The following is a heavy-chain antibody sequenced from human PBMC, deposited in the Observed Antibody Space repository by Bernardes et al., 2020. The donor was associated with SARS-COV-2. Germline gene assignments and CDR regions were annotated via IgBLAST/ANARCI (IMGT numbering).Heavy chain of an antibody. Sequence: AQLKVACKASGYTFTSYGISWVRQAPGQGLEWMGWISAYNGNTNYAQKLQGRVTMTTDTSTSTAYMELRRLRSDDTAVYYCARELGIGGGDIWGQGTMVTVSS. J-gene: IGHJ3*02. D-gene: IGHD3-16*01. CDR3: ARELGIGGGDI. CDR2: ISAYNGNT. CDR1: GYTFTSYG. V-gene: IGHV1-18*01.